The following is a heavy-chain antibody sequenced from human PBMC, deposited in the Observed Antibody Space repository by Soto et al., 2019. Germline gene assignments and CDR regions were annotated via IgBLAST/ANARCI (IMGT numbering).Heavy chain of an antibody. CDR1: GVSTNNHY. CDR2: IYYRGTT. CDR3: ARGGGSPYHDHEFDY. J-gene: IGHJ4*02. Sequence: QVQLQESGPGLVKPSETLSLTCSVSGVSTNNHYWTWIRKPPGQGPEWIGCIYYRGTTNYNASFNSRVTISLDTSKNQFSLKLTSVTTADTAVYYCARGGGSPYHDHEFDYWGQGILVTVSS. D-gene: IGHD2-2*01. V-gene: IGHV4-59*11.